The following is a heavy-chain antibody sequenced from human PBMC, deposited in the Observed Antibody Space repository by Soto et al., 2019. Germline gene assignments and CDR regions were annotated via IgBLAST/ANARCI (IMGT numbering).Heavy chain of an antibody. CDR2: IKQDGSEK. CDR3: ARDFTDDAFDI. V-gene: IGHV3-7*03. J-gene: IGHJ3*02. CDR1: GITFSNFW. Sequence: GGSLRLSCAASGITFSNFWMSWVRQAPGKGLEWVAKIKQDGSEKLYVDSVKGRFAVSRDNAKNSLYLQMNSMRAEDTAVYYCARDFTDDAFDIWGQGTMVTVSS.